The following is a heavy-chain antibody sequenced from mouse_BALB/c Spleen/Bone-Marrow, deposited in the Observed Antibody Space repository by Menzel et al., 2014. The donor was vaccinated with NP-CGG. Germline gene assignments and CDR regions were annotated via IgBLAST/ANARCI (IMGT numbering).Heavy chain of an antibody. CDR3: ARDGNYRYAMDY. CDR2: INPSNGRT. V-gene: IGHV1S81*02. D-gene: IGHD2-1*01. CDR1: GFTFTSYW. J-gene: IGHJ4*01. Sequence: VQLQQSGAELVKPGASVKLSCMASGFTFTSYWIHWVKQRPGQGPEWIGEINPSNGRTNYNEKFKSKATLTEDKSSSTAHMQLSSLTSEDSAVYYCARDGNYRYAMDYWGQGTSVTVFS.